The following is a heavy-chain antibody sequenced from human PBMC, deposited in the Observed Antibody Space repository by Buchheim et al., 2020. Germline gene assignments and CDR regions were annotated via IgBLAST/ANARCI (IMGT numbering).Heavy chain of an antibody. CDR2: IYHSGST. CDR3: ARGYCSGGSCQQAGFDY. D-gene: IGHD2-15*01. CDR1: GGSISSGGYS. Sequence: QLQLQKSGSGLVKPSQTLSLTCAVSGGSISSGGYSWSWIRQPPGKGLEWIGYIYHSGSTYYNPSLKSRVTISVDRSKNQFSLKLSSVTAADTAVYYCARGYCSGGSCQQAGFDYWGQGTL. J-gene: IGHJ4*02. V-gene: IGHV4-30-2*01.